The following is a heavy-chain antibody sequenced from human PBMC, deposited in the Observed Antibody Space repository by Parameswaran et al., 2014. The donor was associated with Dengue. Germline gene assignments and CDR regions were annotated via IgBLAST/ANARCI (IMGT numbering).Heavy chain of an antibody. CDR2: IYYSGST. V-gene: IGHV4-31*02. CDR3: ARDYCSGGSCYSGVLDY. J-gene: IGHJ4*02. D-gene: IGHD2-15*01. Sequence: PGKGLEWIGYIYYSGSTYYNPSLKSRVTISVDTFKNQFSLKLSSVTPADTAVYYCARDYCSGGSCYSGVLDYWGQGTLVTVSS.